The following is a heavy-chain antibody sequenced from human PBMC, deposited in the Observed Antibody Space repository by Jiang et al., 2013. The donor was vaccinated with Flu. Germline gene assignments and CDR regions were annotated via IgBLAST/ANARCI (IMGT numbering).Heavy chain of an antibody. CDR2: ISYDGSNK. J-gene: IGHJ6*02. Sequence: VQLVESGGGVVQPGRSLRLSCAASGFTFSSYGMHWVRQAPGKGLEWVAVISYDGSNKYYADSVKGRFTISRDNSKNTLYLQMNSLRAEDTAVYYCAKVKFDYGDTRGYYYYGMDVWGQGTTVTVSS. CDR1: GFTFSSYG. D-gene: IGHD4-17*01. V-gene: IGHV3-30*18. CDR3: AKVKFDYGDTRGYYYYGMDV.